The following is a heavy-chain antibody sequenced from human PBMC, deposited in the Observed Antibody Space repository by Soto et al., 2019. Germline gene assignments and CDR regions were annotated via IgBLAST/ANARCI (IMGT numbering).Heavy chain of an antibody. CDR3: ARESHDILTGPPWVWYFDL. CDR1: GGSFSGYY. Sequence: QVQLQQWGAGPLRPLETLSLTCGVSGGSFSGYYWAWIRQSPGKGLEWIGEINDRGSINYNPSLKSRVSISVDTSKNHYSLNLGSGTAADTSVYYCARESHDILTGPPWVWYFDLWGRGTLVTVSS. J-gene: IGHJ2*01. CDR2: INDRGSI. V-gene: IGHV4-34*01. D-gene: IGHD3-9*01.